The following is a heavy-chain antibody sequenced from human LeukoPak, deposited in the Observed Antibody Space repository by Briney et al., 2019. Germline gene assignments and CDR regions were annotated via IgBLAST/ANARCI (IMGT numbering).Heavy chain of an antibody. V-gene: IGHV4-34*01. CDR2: INHSGST. Sequence: PSETLSLTCAVYGGSFSGYYWSWIRQPPGKGLEWIGEINHSGSTNYNSSLKSRVTISVDTSKNWFSLKLSYVTAADTAVYYCARVGSSSWSDRNWFDPWGQGTLVTVSS. J-gene: IGHJ5*02. CDR1: GGSFSGYY. D-gene: IGHD6-13*01. CDR3: ARVGSSSWSDRNWFDP.